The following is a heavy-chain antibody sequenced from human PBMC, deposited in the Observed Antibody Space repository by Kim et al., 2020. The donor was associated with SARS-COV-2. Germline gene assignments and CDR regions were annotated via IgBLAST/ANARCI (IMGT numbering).Heavy chain of an antibody. CDR3: ARVATYSGSYFDY. V-gene: IGHV4-59*01. D-gene: IGHD1-26*01. Sequence: NPSRKSRVTISVDTSKNQFSLKLSSVTAADTAVYYCARVATYSGSYFDYWGQGTLVTVSS. J-gene: IGHJ4*02.